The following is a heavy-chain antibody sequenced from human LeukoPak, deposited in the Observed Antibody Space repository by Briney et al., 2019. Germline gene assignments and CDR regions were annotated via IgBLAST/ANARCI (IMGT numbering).Heavy chain of an antibody. Sequence: PGGSLRLSCAASGFTFDDYGMSWVRQAPGKGLEWVSGINWNGGSTGYADSVKGRFTISRDNAKNSLYLQMNSLRAEDTALYYCASSFLYDFWSGFHSLWWGQGTLVTVSS. D-gene: IGHD3-3*01. J-gene: IGHJ4*02. CDR1: GFTFDDYG. CDR3: ASSFLYDFWSGFHSLW. CDR2: INWNGGST. V-gene: IGHV3-20*04.